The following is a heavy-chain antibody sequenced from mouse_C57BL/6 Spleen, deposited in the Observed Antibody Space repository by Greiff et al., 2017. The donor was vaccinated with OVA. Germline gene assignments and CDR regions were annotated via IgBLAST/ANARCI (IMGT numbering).Heavy chain of an antibody. CDR1: GYAFSSYW. CDR2: IYPGDGDT. CDR3: ATYYYGSSYDYFDY. V-gene: IGHV1-80*01. J-gene: IGHJ2*01. D-gene: IGHD1-1*01. Sequence: QVQLKQSGAELVKPGASVKISCKASGYAFSSYWMNWVKQRPGKGLEWIGQIYPGDGDTNYNGKFKGKATLTADKSSSTAYMQLSSLTSEDSAVYFCATYYYGSSYDYFDYWGQGTTLTVSS.